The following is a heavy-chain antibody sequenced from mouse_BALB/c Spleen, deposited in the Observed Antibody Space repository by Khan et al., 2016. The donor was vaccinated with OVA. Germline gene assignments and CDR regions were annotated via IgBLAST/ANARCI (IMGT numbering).Heavy chain of an antibody. CDR1: GYTFTDYV. V-gene: IGHV1-77*01. CDR2: IYPGSGSA. D-gene: IGHD1-2*01. CDR3: ARGYDGAGIAY. J-gene: IGHJ3*01. Sequence: QVQLQQPGPELVKPGASVKMSCKASGYTFTDYVITWVKQRTGQGLEWIGEIYPGSGSAYYNEKFKDKATLTADKSSDTAYMQLSSLTSEDSAVYFRARGYDGAGIAYWGQGTLVTASA.